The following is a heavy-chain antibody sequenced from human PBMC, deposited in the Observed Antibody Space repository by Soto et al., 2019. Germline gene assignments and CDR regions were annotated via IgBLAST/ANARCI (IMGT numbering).Heavy chain of an antibody. J-gene: IGHJ4*02. CDR1: GFSFGTYA. V-gene: IGHV3-30-3*01. CDR3: ASSYFYDSGGYYPFDN. CDR2: ISDDGNTK. Sequence: GGSLRLSCAASGFSFGTYAMYWVRQAPGRGLEWVAVISDDGNTKYYADYVKGRFTISRDNSRNTLYLQIYSLRTEDAAVYYSASSYFYDSGGYYPFDNWGQGTLVTVSS. D-gene: IGHD3-22*01.